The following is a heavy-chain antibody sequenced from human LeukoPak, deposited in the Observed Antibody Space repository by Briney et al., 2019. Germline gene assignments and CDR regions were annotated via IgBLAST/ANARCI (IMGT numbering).Heavy chain of an antibody. CDR2: IVVGSGNT. CDR1: GFTFSTSA. V-gene: IGHV1-58*01. D-gene: IGHD3-3*01. CDR3: AAEGPHDFFDY. J-gene: IGHJ4*02. Sequence: SVKVSCKASGFTFSTSAVQWVRQARGQRLEWIGWIVVGSGNTHYALKFQERVTITRDVSTNTAYMELSSLRSEDTAMYYCAAEGPHDFFDYWGQGTLVTVSS.